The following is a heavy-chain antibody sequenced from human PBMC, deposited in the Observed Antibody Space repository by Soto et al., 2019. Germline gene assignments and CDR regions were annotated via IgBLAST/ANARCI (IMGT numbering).Heavy chain of an antibody. J-gene: IGHJ6*02. CDR2: IYPGDSDT. CDR3: ARAGSSRGYYHHYRMDV. V-gene: IGHV5-51*01. D-gene: IGHD1-1*01. Sequence: GESLKVSWKGSGDSFTSYWIGWVRQMPGKGLEWMGIIYPGDSDTRYSPSFQGQVTISADKSISTAYLQWSSLKASDTAMYYCARAGSSRGYYHHYRMDVPGQGTTVIGS. CDR1: GDSFTSYW.